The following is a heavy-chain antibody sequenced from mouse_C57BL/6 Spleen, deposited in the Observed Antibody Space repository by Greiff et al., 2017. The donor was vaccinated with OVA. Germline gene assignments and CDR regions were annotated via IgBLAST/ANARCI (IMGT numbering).Heavy chain of an antibody. V-gene: IGHV3-6*01. Sequence: EVQLQESGPGLVKPSQSLSLTCSVTGYSITSGYYWNWIRQFPGNKLEWMGYISYDGSNNYNPSLTNRISITRDTSKNQFFLKLNSVTTEDTATYYCARMGGSSPFYAMDYWGQGTSVTVSS. CDR1: GYSITSGYY. D-gene: IGHD1-1*01. J-gene: IGHJ4*01. CDR3: ARMGGSSPFYAMDY. CDR2: ISYDGSN.